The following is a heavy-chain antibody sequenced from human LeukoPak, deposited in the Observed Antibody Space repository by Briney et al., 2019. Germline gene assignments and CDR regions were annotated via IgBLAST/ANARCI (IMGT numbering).Heavy chain of an antibody. V-gene: IGHV1-3*01. CDR2: IDAGNGNT. D-gene: IGHD3-10*01. CDR1: GYSFTRYA. J-gene: IGHJ6*02. CDR3: AREEGSSYYGMDV. Sequence: ASVKVSCKASGYSFTRYAMHWVRQAPGQRLEWMGWIDAGNGNTKYSQKFQGRVTITRDTSASTAYMELSSLRSEDTAVYYCAREEGSSYYGMDVWGQGTTVTVSS.